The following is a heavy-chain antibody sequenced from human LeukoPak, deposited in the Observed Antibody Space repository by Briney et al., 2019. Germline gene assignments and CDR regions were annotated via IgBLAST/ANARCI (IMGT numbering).Heavy chain of an antibody. CDR2: IYYSGST. V-gene: IGHV4-59*08. CDR3: ARLSYDRSGYWPDYFDY. D-gene: IGHD3-22*01. J-gene: IGHJ4*02. CDR1: GGSISSYY. Sequence: SETLSLTCTVSGGSISSYYWNWIRQPPGKGLEWIGYIYYSGSTNYSPSLQSRVTISVDMSKNQFSLKLSSVTAADTAVYYCARLSYDRSGYWPDYFDYWGQGTLVTVSS.